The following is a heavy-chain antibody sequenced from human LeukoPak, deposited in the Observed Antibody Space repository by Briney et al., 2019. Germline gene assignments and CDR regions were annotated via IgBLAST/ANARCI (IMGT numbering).Heavy chain of an antibody. CDR1: GGSISSTSYY. J-gene: IGHJ6*03. V-gene: IGHV4-39*01. CDR2: IYYSGNT. D-gene: IGHD3-3*01. Sequence: SETLSLTCTVSGGSISSTSYYWGWIRQPPGKGLEWIGSIYYSGNTYYNPSLKSRATMSVDTSKNQFSLKLSSVTAADTAVYYCARHGYNFWSGYSQFYYYYYMDVWGKGTTVTVSS. CDR3: ARHGYNFWSGYSQFYYYYYMDV.